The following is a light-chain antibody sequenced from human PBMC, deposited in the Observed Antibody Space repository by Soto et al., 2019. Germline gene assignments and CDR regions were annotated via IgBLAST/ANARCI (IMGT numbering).Light chain of an antibody. CDR1: PRFSSS. V-gene: IGKV3-11*01. J-gene: IGKJ3*01. CDR2: DAS. CDR3: HHRTNWPPGVS. Sequence: EVVLPPSPAPLSFPPGASATLSCRARPRFSSSLPWFQQNPGQAPRLLLYDASNRATGTPARFSGSGSRTDFTITIRTLEREDFAVDYCHHRTNWPPGVSFGHGTTVDIK.